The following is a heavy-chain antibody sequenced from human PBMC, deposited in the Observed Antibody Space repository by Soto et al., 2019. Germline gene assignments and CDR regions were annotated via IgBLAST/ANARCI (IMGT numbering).Heavy chain of an antibody. CDR1: GYSFTSYW. Sequence: PGESLKISCKGSGYSFTSYWIGWVRQMPGKGLEWMGIIYPGDSDTRYSPSFQGQVTISADKSISTAYLQWSSLKASDTAMYYYARRPAQRWLQFLDAFDIWGQGTMVTVS. CDR2: IYPGDSDT. V-gene: IGHV5-51*01. J-gene: IGHJ3*02. D-gene: IGHD5-12*01. CDR3: ARRPAQRWLQFLDAFDI.